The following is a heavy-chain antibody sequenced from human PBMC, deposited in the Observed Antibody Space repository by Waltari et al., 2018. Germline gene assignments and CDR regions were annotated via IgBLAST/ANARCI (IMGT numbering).Heavy chain of an antibody. V-gene: IGHV3-53*01. Sequence: EVQLVESGGGLIQPGGSLRLYCAASGFTVGSTYMSWVRQAPGKGLEWVSVIYSGGSTYYADSVKCRFTISRDNSKNTLYLQMNSLRAEDTAVYYCARERSGYFDYWGQGTLVTVSS. J-gene: IGHJ4*02. CDR1: GFTVGSTY. CDR2: IYSGGST. CDR3: ARERSGYFDY.